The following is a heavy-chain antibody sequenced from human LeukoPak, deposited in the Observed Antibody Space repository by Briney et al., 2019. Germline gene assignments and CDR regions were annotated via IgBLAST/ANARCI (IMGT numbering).Heavy chain of an antibody. CDR1: GYSFTSYW. V-gene: IGHV5-51*01. Sequence: GESLKISCKGSGYSFTSYWIGWVRQMPGKGLEWMGIIHPGDSDTRYSPSFQGQVTISADKSISTAYLQWSSLKASDTAMYYCARGVDYYGSGSYPPALVWGQGTLVTVSS. CDR3: ARGVDYYGSGSYPPALV. CDR2: IHPGDSDT. D-gene: IGHD3-10*01. J-gene: IGHJ4*02.